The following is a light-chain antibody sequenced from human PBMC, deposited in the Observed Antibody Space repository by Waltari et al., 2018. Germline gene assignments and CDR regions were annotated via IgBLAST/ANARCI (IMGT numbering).Light chain of an antibody. CDR1: SPTLRDHA. J-gene: IGLJ3*02. CDR2: RND. CDR3: AAWDDRMNGHWV. Sequence: QSVLTQPPSASGPPGQRVPIPCSASSPTLRDHAVTWYQQLPGKAPKLLIYRNDQRPSGVPDRFSASKSGTSASLAISGLQSEDEADYYCAAWDDRMNGHWVFGGGTKVTVL. V-gene: IGLV1-44*01.